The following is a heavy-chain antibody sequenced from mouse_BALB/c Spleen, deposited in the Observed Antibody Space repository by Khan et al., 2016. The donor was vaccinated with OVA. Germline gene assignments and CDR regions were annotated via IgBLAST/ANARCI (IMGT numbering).Heavy chain of an antibody. J-gene: IGHJ3*01. Sequence: VQLKESGPGLVQPSQSLSITCTVSGFSLTTYGVHWVRQSPGKGLEWLGVIWSGGSTDYNAAFISRLSISKDSSKSQVFFKMYSLQVNDTAIYYCARNYDYDEGLAYWGQGTLVTVSA. V-gene: IGHV2-2*02. CDR3: ARNYDYDEGLAY. CDR2: IWSGGST. CDR1: GFSLTTYG. D-gene: IGHD2-4*01.